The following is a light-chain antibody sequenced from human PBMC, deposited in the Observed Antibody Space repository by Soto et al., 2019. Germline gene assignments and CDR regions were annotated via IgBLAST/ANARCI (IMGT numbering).Light chain of an antibody. CDR2: LNNGSL. V-gene: IGLV4-69*01. Sequence: QPVLTQSPSASASLGASVTLTCTLNNGHSSFAIAWHQQQPEKGPRFLMKLNNGSLKKGDGIPDRFSASSSGAERYLTISNLQSDDEADYYCQTWGTAPVFGGGTKLTVL. CDR3: QTWGTAPV. J-gene: IGLJ2*01. CDR1: NGHSSFA.